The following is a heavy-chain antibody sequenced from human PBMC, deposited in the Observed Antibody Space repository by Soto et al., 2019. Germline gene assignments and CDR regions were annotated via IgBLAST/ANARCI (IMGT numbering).Heavy chain of an antibody. Sequence: PGGSLRLSCAASGFSSSSYSMNWVRQAPGKGLEWVASITTSSSYIQYADSVKGRFTISRDNAKNSLYLQMDSLRVEDTAVYYCAKGGWIQLRGVDYWGQGTLVTVSS. CDR1: GFSSSSYS. V-gene: IGHV3-21*01. CDR2: ITTSSSYI. CDR3: AKGGWIQLRGVDY. D-gene: IGHD5-18*01. J-gene: IGHJ4*02.